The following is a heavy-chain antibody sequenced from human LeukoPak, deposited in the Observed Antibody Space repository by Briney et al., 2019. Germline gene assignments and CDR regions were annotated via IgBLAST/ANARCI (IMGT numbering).Heavy chain of an antibody. CDR3: AKDLAPVSGVTTDFDY. CDR1: GFTFSSYA. Sequence: GGSLRLSCAAPGFTFSSYAMSWVRQAPGKGLEWVSAISGSGGSTYYADSVKGRFTISRDNSKNTLYLQMNSLRAEDTAVYYCAKDLAPVSGVTTDFDYWGQGTLVTVSS. CDR2: ISGSGGST. J-gene: IGHJ4*02. D-gene: IGHD4-17*01. V-gene: IGHV3-23*01.